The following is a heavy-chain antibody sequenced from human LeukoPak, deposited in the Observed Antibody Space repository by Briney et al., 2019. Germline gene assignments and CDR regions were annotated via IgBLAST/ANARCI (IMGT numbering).Heavy chain of an antibody. CDR3: ASSQQYYDMTYGMDA. Sequence: PSQTLSLTCAVSGGSISSGGYSWSWIRQPPGKGLEWIGYIYHSGSTNYNPSLKSRVTISVDTSKNQFSLKLSSVTAADTAVYYCASSQQYYDMTYGMDAWGQGTTVTVSS. V-gene: IGHV4-30-2*01. J-gene: IGHJ6*02. CDR1: GGSISSGGYS. CDR2: IYHSGST. D-gene: IGHD3-9*01.